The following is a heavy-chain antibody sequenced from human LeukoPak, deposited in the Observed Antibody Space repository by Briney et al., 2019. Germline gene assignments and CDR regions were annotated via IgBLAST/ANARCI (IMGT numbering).Heavy chain of an antibody. CDR3: ARDRAMEVGAYYFNY. V-gene: IGHV3-21*01. J-gene: IGHJ4*02. CDR2: ISSSSSYI. D-gene: IGHD1-26*01. Sequence: PGGSLRLSCAASGFTFSSYSMNWVRQAPGKGLEWVSSISSSSSYIYYADSVKGRFTISRDNAKNSLYLQMNSLRAEDTAVYYCARDRAMEVGAYYFNYSGQRTLVTVSS. CDR1: GFTFSSYS.